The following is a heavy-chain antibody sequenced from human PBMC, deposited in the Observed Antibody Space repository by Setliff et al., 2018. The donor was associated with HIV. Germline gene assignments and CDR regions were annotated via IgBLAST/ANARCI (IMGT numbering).Heavy chain of an antibody. Sequence: GGSLRLSCAASGFTFSSYSMNWVRQAPGKGLEWVSSISSSSSYIYYADSVKGRFTISRDNAKNSLYLQMNSLRAEDTAVYHCARVKPHLRRSGSYWIDYWGQGTLVTVSS. CDR2: ISSSSSYI. V-gene: IGHV3-21*01. CDR1: GFTFSSYS. J-gene: IGHJ4*02. CDR3: ARVKPHLRRSGSYWIDY. D-gene: IGHD1-26*01.